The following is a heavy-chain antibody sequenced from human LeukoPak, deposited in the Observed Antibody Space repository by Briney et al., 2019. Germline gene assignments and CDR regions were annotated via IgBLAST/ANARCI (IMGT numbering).Heavy chain of an antibody. Sequence: SETLSLTCIASGGSINSYYWSWIRQPAGKGLEWIGRIYSSGTTNYNPSLKSRVTMSVDTSKNQFSLKLNSVTAADTAVYYCAKNTYYDFWSGPGAFDIWGQGTMVTVSS. J-gene: IGHJ3*02. CDR3: AKNTYYDFWSGPGAFDI. V-gene: IGHV4-4*07. CDR1: GGSINSYY. CDR2: IYSSGTT. D-gene: IGHD3-3*01.